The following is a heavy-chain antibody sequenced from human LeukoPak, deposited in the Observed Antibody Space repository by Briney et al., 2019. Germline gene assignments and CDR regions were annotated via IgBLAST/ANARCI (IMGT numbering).Heavy chain of an antibody. CDR2: INPSGGST. D-gene: IGHD5-18*01. J-gene: IGHJ5*02. CDR1: GYTFTSYY. V-gene: IGHV1-46*01. CDR3: ARVGGDTAMVTPPLA. Sequence: ASVTVSCKASGYTFTSYYMHWVRQAPGQGLEWMGIINPSGGSTSYAQKFQGRVTMTRDTSTSTVYMELSSLRSEDTAVYYCARVGGDTAMVTPPLAWGQGTLVTVSS.